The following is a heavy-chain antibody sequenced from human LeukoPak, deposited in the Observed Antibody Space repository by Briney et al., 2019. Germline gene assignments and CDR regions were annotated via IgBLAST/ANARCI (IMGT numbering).Heavy chain of an antibody. CDR1: GFTFSSSA. D-gene: IGHD5-24*01. J-gene: IGHJ4*02. CDR2: ISGSGSGGST. Sequence: GGSLRLSCAASGFTFSSSALSWVRQAPGKGLEWVSNISGSGSGGSTYYADSVKGRFTISRDNSKNTLYLQMNSLRAEDTAVYYCAKSGYNRFDHWGQGTLVTVSS. CDR3: AKSGYNRFDH. V-gene: IGHV3-23*01.